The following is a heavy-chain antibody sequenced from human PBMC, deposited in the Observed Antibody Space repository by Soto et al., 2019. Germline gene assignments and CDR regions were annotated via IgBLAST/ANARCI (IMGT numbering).Heavy chain of an antibody. CDR2: ISSSSSYI. CDR1: GFTFSSYS. Sequence: GGSLRLSCAASGFTFSSYSMNWVRQASGKGLEWVSSISSSSSYIYYADSVKGRFTISRDNAKNSLYLQMNSLRAEDTAVYYCAREDGGNSGDYYYYGMDVWGQGTTVTVSS. D-gene: IGHD2-21*02. J-gene: IGHJ6*02. CDR3: AREDGGNSGDYYYYGMDV. V-gene: IGHV3-21*01.